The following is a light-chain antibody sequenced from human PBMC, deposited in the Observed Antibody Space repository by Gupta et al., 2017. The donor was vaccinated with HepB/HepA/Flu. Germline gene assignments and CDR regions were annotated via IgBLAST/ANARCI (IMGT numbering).Light chain of an antibody. CDR2: EVS. V-gene: IGLV2-18*02. CDR3: SSYTTSSTLV. CDR1: SSDVGSYNR. J-gene: IGLJ2*01. Sequence: QSALTQPPSVSGSPGQSVTISCAGTSSDVGSYNRVFWYQQPPGTAPKLMIYEVSNRPSGVPDRFSGSKSGNTASLTISGLQAEDEADYYCSSYTTSSTLVFGGGTKLTVL.